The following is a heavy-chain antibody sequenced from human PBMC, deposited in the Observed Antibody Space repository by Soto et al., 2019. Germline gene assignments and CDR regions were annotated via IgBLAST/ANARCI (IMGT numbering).Heavy chain of an antibody. V-gene: IGHV3-23*01. CDR1: GFTFSTYA. D-gene: IGHD3-10*01. CDR2: ISGSGGTT. CDR3: AKGYSDSGSYGVGRDN. J-gene: IGHJ4*02. Sequence: EVQLLESGGDLVQPGGSLRLSCAASGFTFSTYAMSWVRQTAGKGLEWVSAISGSGGTTYYADSAKGRVTVARGKSKNTVCLQMNSLRVEDTAVYYCAKGYSDSGSYGVGRDNWGQGTLVTVTS.